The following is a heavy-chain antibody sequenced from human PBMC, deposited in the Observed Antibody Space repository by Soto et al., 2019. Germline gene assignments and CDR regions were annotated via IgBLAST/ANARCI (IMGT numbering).Heavy chain of an antibody. J-gene: IGHJ5*02. Sequence: SETLSLTCTVSGASISGFYWSWIRKSAGKGLEWIGRIYATGTTDYNPSLKSRVMMSVDTSKKQFSLKLRSVTAADTAVYYCVRDGTKTLRDWFDPWSQGISVTVPQ. CDR3: VRDGTKTLRDWFDP. CDR2: IYATGTT. CDR1: GASISGFY. V-gene: IGHV4-4*07. D-gene: IGHD1-1*01.